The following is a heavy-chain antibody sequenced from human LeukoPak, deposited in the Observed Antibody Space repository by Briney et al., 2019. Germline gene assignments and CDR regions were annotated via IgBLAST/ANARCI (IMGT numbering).Heavy chain of an antibody. CDR2: ITSSSSTI. V-gene: IGHV3-48*01. D-gene: IGHD2/OR15-2a*01. CDR1: GFTFTRYT. CDR3: ARNFDY. Sequence: PGGSLRLSCAASGFTFTRYTMNWVRQAPGKGLEWVSYITSSSSTIYYADSVKGRFTMSRDNAENSLYLQMNSLRAEDTAVYYCARNFDYWGQGTLVTVSS. J-gene: IGHJ4*02.